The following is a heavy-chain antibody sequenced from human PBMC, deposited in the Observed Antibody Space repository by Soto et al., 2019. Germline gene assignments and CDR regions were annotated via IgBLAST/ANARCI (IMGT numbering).Heavy chain of an antibody. CDR2: IIPILGIA. V-gene: IGHV1-69*08. J-gene: IGHJ4*02. CDR1: GGTFSSYT. Sequence: HVQLVQSGAEVKKPGSSVNVSCKASGGTFSSYTIIWARQAPGQGLEWMGRIIPILGIANYAQKFQGRVTITADKSTSTAYMELSSLRSEDTAVYYCAREEYYYGSGAFFDYWGQGTLVTVSS. CDR3: AREEYYYGSGAFFDY. D-gene: IGHD3-10*01.